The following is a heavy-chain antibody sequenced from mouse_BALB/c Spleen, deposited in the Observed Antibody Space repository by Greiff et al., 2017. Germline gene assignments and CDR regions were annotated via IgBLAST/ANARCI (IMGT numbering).Heavy chain of an antibody. V-gene: IGHV14-4*02. J-gene: IGHJ2*01. CDR1: GFNIKDYY. CDR3: NAYPRGY. CDR2: IDPENGDT. D-gene: IGHD5-5*01. Sequence: EVKLQASGAELVRSGASVKLSCTASGFNIKDYYMHWVKQRPEQGLEWIGWIDPENGDTASAPKFQGKATMTADTSSNTAYRQLSSLTSEDTAVYYCNAYPRGYGGQGTTLTVSS.